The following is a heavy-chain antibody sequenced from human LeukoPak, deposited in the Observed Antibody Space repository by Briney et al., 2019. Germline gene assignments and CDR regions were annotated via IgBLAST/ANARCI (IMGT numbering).Heavy chain of an antibody. CDR3: AKWGPYCVGDYCPALDS. J-gene: IGHJ4*02. Sequence: GGSLRLSCVASRFTFSNYWVSWVRQAPGKGLEWVANINQDGSKKRYADSVKGRFTISRDNAKGSLYLQLNSLRAQDTAVYYCAKWGPYCVGDYCPALDSWGPGTLVTVSS. CDR2: INQDGSKK. CDR1: RFTFSNYW. V-gene: IGHV3-7*01. D-gene: IGHD2-21*02.